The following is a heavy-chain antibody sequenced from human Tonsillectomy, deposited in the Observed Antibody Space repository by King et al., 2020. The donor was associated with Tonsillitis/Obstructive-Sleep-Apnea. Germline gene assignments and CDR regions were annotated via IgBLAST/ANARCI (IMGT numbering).Heavy chain of an antibody. CDR3: ASNGRLGSPGYLDY. V-gene: IGHV3-72*01. J-gene: IGHJ4*02. Sequence: VQLVESGESLVQPGGSLRLSCAASGFTFSDHYMDWVRQAPGKGLEWVGRIRKKSNSYTTEYAASVKGRIPISRDDSKNSVYLQMNSLKTEDTAVYYCASNGRLGSPGYLDYWGPGTLVTVSS. CDR1: GFTFSDHY. D-gene: IGHD2-15*01. CDR2: IRKKSNSYTT.